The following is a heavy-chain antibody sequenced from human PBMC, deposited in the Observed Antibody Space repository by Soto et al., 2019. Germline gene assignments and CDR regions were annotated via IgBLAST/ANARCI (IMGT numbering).Heavy chain of an antibody. CDR2: INPNSGGT. D-gene: IGHD2-8*01. J-gene: IGHJ4*02. Sequence: QVQLMQSGAEVKTPGASMTVSCKPSGYPFTTYFTHWVRRAPGQGLEWMGWINPNSGGTHYAQKFRDRVTMTRDTSITTVYMALRGLTSDDTAVYYCASDTGVYSEPFDHWGQGTLVSVSS. V-gene: IGHV1-2*02. CDR3: ASDTGVYSEPFDH. CDR1: GYPFTTYF.